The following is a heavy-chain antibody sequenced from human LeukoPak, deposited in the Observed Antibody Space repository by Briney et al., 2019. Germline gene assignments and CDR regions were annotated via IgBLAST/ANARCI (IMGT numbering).Heavy chain of an antibody. Sequence: PSETLSLTCTVSGGSISSGGYYWSWIRQPPGKGLEWIGYIYHSGSTYYNPSLKSRVTISVDRSKNQFSLKLSSVTAADTAVYYCARDRGGYNSDYWGQGTLVTVSS. CDR2: IYHSGST. V-gene: IGHV4-30-2*01. CDR3: ARDRGGYNSDY. CDR1: GGSISSGGYY. J-gene: IGHJ4*02. D-gene: IGHD5-24*01.